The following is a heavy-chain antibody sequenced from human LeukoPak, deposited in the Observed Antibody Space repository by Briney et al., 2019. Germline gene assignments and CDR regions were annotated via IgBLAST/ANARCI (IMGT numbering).Heavy chain of an antibody. J-gene: IGHJ4*02. CDR1: GGSIGSGGYY. CDR3: AREGNYDSSGYIDY. V-gene: IGHV4-31*03. D-gene: IGHD3-22*01. Sequence: SETLSLTCTVSGGSIGSGGYYWSWIRQHPGKGLEWIGYIYYSGSTYYNPSLKSRVTISVDTSKNQFSLKLSSVTAADTAVYYCAREGNYDSSGYIDYWGQGTLVTVSS. CDR2: IYYSGST.